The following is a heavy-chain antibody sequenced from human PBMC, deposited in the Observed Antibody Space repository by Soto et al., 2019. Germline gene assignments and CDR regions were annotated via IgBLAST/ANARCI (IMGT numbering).Heavy chain of an antibody. CDR1: GGSISSGDCY. CDR2: IYYSGST. Sequence: KPSETLSLTCTVSGGSISSGDCYWSWIRQPPGKGLEWIGYIYYSGSTYYNPSLKSRVTISVDTSKNQFSLKLSSVTAADTAVYYCARRYCSGGSCYWFDPWGQGTLVTVYS. D-gene: IGHD2-15*01. J-gene: IGHJ5*02. CDR3: ARRYCSGGSCYWFDP. V-gene: IGHV4-30-4*01.